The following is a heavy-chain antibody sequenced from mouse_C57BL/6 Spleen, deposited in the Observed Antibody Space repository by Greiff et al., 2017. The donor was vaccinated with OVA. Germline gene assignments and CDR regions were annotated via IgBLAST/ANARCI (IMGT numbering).Heavy chain of an antibody. CDR2: IYPGSGNT. D-gene: IGHD2-4*01. Sequence: VQLQQSGAELVRPGASVKLSCKASGYTFTDYYINWVKQRPGQGLEWIARIYPGSGNTYYNEKFKGKTTLTAEKSSSTAYMQLSSLTSEDSAVYVCARDYEGYFDVWGTGTTVTVSS. CDR3: ARDYEGYFDV. CDR1: GYTFTDYY. J-gene: IGHJ1*03. V-gene: IGHV1-76*01.